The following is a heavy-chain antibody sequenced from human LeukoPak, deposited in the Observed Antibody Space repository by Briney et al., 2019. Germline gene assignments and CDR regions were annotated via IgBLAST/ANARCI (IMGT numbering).Heavy chain of an antibody. Sequence: SSVKVSCKASGDTFTSYDINWVRQATGQGLEWMGWMNPNSGNTGYAQKFQGRVTMTRNTSISTAYMELSSLRSEDTAVYYCARARYGDYRFDYWGQGTLVTVSS. CDR2: MNPNSGNT. J-gene: IGHJ4*02. CDR1: GDTFTSYD. V-gene: IGHV1-8*01. CDR3: ARARYGDYRFDY. D-gene: IGHD4-17*01.